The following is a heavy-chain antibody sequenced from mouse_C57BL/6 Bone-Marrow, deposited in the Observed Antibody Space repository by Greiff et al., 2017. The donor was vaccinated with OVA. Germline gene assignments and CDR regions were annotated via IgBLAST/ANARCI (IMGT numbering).Heavy chain of an antibody. CDR2: IHPNSGST. CDR1: GYTFTSYW. V-gene: IGHV1-64*01. D-gene: IGHD1-1*01. CDR3: ARNCGSSPWYARDC. Sequence: QVQLQQPGAELVKPGASVKLSCKASGYTFTSYWMHWVKQRPGQGLEWIGMIHPNSGSTNYNEKFKSKATLTADQSSSTAYMQLSSLTSKDSAVDYCARNCGSSPWYARDCWGQGTTVTVSS. J-gene: IGHJ4*01.